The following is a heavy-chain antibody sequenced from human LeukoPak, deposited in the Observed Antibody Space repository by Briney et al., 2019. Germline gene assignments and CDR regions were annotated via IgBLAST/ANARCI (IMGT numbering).Heavy chain of an antibody. CDR3: ARAKWVGTTDNWFDP. CDR1: GLTFSSYW. J-gene: IGHJ5*02. D-gene: IGHD1-1*01. CDR2: INSDGSST. Sequence: GGSLRLSCAASGLTFSSYWMHWVRQAPGKGLVWVSRINSDGSSTTYADSVKGRFTISRDNAKNTLYLQMNSLRAEDTAVYYCARAKWVGTTDNWFDPWGQGTLVTVSS. V-gene: IGHV3-74*03.